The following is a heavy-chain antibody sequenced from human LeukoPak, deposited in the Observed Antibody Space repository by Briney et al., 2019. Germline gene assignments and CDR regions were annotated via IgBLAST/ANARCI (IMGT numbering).Heavy chain of an antibody. CDR1: GFTFSSYA. V-gene: IGHV3-23*01. Sequence: GGSLRLSCAASGFTFSSYAMSWVRQAPGKGLEWVSAISGSGGSTYYADSVKGRLTISRDNSKNTLYLQMNSLRAEDTAVYYCAKEPAYCGGDCYWALGYWGQGTLVTVSS. D-gene: IGHD2-21*02. CDR2: ISGSGGST. J-gene: IGHJ4*02. CDR3: AKEPAYCGGDCYWALGY.